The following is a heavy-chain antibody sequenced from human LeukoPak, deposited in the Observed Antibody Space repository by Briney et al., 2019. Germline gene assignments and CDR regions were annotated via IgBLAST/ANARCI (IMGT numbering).Heavy chain of an antibody. CDR2: IYSGGSS. CDR1: GLTVSSNY. D-gene: IGHD6-19*01. CDR3: AKDTDRYFAVAGAYIDY. Sequence: GGSLRLSCAASGLTVSSNYMSWVRQAPGKGLEWVSVIYSGGSSYNAESVKGRFTISRDTSKNTLYLQMSSLRAEDTAVYYCAKDTDRYFAVAGAYIDYWGQGTLVTVSS. J-gene: IGHJ4*02. V-gene: IGHV3-53*01.